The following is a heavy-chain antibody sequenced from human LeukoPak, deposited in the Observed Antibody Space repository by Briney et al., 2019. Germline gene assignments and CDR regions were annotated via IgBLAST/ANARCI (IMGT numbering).Heavy chain of an antibody. Sequence: ASVKVSCKASGYNFITYYMHWVRQAPGQGLEWMGIINPSGGSTSYAQKFQDRVTMTRDTSTSTAYMELSSLKFEDTAVYYCAREDVVLVDAVRYYYYGMDVWGQGTTVTVSS. CDR2: INPSGGST. CDR3: AREDVVLVDAVRYYYYGMDV. D-gene: IGHD2-8*01. CDR1: GYNFITYY. J-gene: IGHJ6*02. V-gene: IGHV1-46*01.